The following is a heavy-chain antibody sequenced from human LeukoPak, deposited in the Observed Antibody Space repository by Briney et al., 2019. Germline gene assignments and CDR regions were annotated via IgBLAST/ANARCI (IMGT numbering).Heavy chain of an antibody. Sequence: PSQTLSLTCTVSGGSISSGDYYWSWIRQPPGKGLEWIGYIYYSGSTYYNPSLKSRVTISVDTSKNQFSLKLTSVTAAHTAVYYCARGTDARKVGYWGQGTLVTVSS. CDR2: IYYSGST. J-gene: IGHJ4*02. CDR3: ARGTDARKVGY. V-gene: IGHV4-30-4*08. D-gene: IGHD1-14*01. CDR1: GGSISSGDYY.